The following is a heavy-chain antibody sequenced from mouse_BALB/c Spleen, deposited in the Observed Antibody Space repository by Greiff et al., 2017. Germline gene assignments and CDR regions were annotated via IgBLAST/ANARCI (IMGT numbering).Heavy chain of an antibody. CDR3: ARHSYGNYGGYFDY. CDR1: GFTFSSYG. Sequence: DVKLVESGGDLVKPGGSLKLSCAASGFTFSSYGMSWVRQTPDKRLEWVATISSGGSYTYYPDSVKGRFTISRDNAKNTLYLQMSSLKSEDTAMYYCARHSYGNYGGYFDYWGQGTTLTVSS. D-gene: IGHD2-10*02. CDR2: ISSGGSYT. V-gene: IGHV5-6*02. J-gene: IGHJ2*01.